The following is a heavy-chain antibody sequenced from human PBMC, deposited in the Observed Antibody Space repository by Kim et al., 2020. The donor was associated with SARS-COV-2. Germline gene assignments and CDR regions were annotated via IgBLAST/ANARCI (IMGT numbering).Heavy chain of an antibody. D-gene: IGHD6-13*01. CDR1: GFTFDDYA. CDR3: AKDTSSSWGGRYYFDY. J-gene: IGHJ4*02. Sequence: GGSLRLSCAASGFTFDDYAMHWVRQAPGKGLEWVSGISWNSGSIGYADSVKGRFTISRDNAKNSLYLQMNSLRAEDTALYYCAKDTSSSWGGRYYFDYWGQGTLVTVSS. CDR2: ISWNSGSI. V-gene: IGHV3-9*01.